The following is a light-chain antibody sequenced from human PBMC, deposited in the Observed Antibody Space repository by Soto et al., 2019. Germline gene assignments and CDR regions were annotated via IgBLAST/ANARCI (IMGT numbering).Light chain of an antibody. Sequence: HCVLTQPRSVSGSPVQSVTISCTGTSSDVGGYNYVSWYQQHPGKAPKLMIYDVSKRPSGVPDRFSGSKSGNTASLTISGLQAEDEADYYCCSYAGSYTYVFGTGTKVTVL. CDR1: SSDVGGYNY. CDR2: DVS. V-gene: IGLV2-11*01. J-gene: IGLJ1*01. CDR3: CSYAGSYTYV.